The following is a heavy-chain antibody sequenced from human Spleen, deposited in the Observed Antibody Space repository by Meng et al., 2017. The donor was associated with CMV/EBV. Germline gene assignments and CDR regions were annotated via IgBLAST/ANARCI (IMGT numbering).Heavy chain of an antibody. Sequence: GESLKISCAASGFVFSTYSMNWVRQAPGKGLEWVSSISGNSAYIYYSDSVRGRFTISRDNAKNSLYLQLNSLGVEDTAVYYCARERGSDVFYYYYAMDVWGQGTTVTVSS. CDR1: GFVFSTYS. V-gene: IGHV3-21*01. J-gene: IGHJ6*02. CDR2: ISGNSAYI. D-gene: IGHD3-10*01. CDR3: ARERGSDVFYYYYAMDV.